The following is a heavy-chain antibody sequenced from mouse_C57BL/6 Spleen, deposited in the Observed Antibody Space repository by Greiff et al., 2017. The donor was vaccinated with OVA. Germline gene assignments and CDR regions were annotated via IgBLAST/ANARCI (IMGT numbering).Heavy chain of an antibody. J-gene: IGHJ4*01. D-gene: IGHD2-3*01. V-gene: IGHV1-82*01. Sequence: VKLQESGPELVKPGASVKISCKASGYAFSSSWMNWVKQRPGKGLEWIGRIYPGDGDTNYNGKFKGKATLTADKSSSTAYMQLSSLTSEDAAVYFCARREDGYAMDYWGQGTSVTVSS. CDR1: GYAFSSSW. CDR2: IYPGDGDT. CDR3: ARREDGYAMDY.